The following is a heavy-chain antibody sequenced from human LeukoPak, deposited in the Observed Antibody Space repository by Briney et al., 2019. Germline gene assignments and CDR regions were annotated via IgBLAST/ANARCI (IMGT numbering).Heavy chain of an antibody. J-gene: IGHJ3*02. CDR3: ASHNSGSSPGAFDI. CDR2: INPNSGGT. Sequence: ASVTVSCMASGFRYYIHWVRAAPGQGSEWMGWINPNSGGTSYAQRLQGRGTMTSDTSINTAYMILKRLRSDDTAIYYCASHNSGSSPGAFDIWGQGTVATVSS. CDR1: GFRYY. V-gene: IGHV1-2*02. D-gene: IGHD1-26*01.